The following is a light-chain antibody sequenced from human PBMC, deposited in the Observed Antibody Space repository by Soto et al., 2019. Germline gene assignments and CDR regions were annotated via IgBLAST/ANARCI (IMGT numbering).Light chain of an antibody. V-gene: IGKV3-20*01. J-gene: IGKJ1*01. CDR1: QSVSSNY. CDR3: QHYDSSPRT. CDR2: GAS. Sequence: EIVLTQSPGTLSLSPGERATLSCRASQSVSSNYLAWYQQKPGQAPRLLIYGASSRATGIPDRFSGSGSGTDFTLTISRLELEDYAVYYCQHYDSSPRTFGQGTKVDIK.